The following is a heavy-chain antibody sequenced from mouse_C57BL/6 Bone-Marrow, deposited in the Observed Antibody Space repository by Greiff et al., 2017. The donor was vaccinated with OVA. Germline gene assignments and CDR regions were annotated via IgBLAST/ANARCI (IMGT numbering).Heavy chain of an antibody. CDR1: GFTFSDYY. CDR2: INYDGSST. D-gene: IGHD1-1*01. V-gene: IGHV5-16*01. Sequence: EVHLVESEGGLVQPGRSLKLSCTASGFTFSDYYMAWVRQVPEKGLEWVANINYDGSSTYYLDSLKSRFIISRDNAKNILYLQMSSLKSEDTATYYCARDLRYGRNYYAMDYWGQGTSVTVSS. CDR3: ARDLRYGRNYYAMDY. J-gene: IGHJ4*01.